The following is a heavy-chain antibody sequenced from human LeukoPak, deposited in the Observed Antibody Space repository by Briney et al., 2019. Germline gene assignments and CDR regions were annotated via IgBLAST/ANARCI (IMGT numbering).Heavy chain of an antibody. J-gene: IGHJ6*02. D-gene: IGHD3-22*01. CDR3: ARSIDYYDSQGHYYYGMDV. CDR2: IYYSGST. V-gene: IGHV4-39*01. Sequence: PSETLSLTCTVSGGSISSSSYYWGWIRQPPGKGLEWIGSIYYSGSTYYSPSLKSRVTISVDTSKNQFSLKLSSVTAADTAVYYCARSIDYYDSQGHYYYGMDVWGQGTTVTVSS. CDR1: GGSISSSSYY.